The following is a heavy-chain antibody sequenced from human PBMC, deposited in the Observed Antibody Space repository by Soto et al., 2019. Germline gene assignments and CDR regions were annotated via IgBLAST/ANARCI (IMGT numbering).Heavy chain of an antibody. D-gene: IGHD3-3*01. CDR2: IYYSGST. V-gene: IGHV4-59*01. Sequence: SETLSLTCTVSGGSISSYYWGWIRQPPGKGLEWIGYIYYSGSTNYNPSLKSRATISVDTSKNQFSLKLTSVTAADTAIYYCARNTGLRNPFDPWGQGTLVTVSS. CDR1: GGSISSYY. J-gene: IGHJ5*02. CDR3: ARNTGLRNPFDP.